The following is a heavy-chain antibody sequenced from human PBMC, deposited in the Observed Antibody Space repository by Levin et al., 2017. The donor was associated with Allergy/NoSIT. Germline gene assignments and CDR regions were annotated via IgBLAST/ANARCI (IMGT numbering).Heavy chain of an antibody. CDR2: INEGGTYR. CDR3: ARLLVKSADTSGYDY. V-gene: IGHV3-74*01. D-gene: IGHD2-15*01. Sequence: GGSLRLSCAASGFTFTNYWMHWVRQAPGKGLVWVSRINEGGTYRNYADSVKGRFTIARDNARNTLSLQMNSLRAEDTAVYYCARLLVKSADTSGYDYWGQGTLVTVSS. CDR1: GFTFTNYW. J-gene: IGHJ4*02.